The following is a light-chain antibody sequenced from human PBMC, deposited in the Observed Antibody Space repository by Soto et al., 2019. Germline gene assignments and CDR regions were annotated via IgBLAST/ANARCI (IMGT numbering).Light chain of an antibody. V-gene: IGKV1-39*01. CDR1: QSISTY. J-gene: IGKJ1*01. Sequence: DIQMTQSPSSLSASVGDRVTITCRASQSISTYLNWYQQKAGLAPKLLIYAASSLQSGVPSRFSGSGSGTDFTLTISSLQPVDFATYYCQQTYSTPPTFGQGTKV. CDR3: QQTYSTPPT. CDR2: AAS.